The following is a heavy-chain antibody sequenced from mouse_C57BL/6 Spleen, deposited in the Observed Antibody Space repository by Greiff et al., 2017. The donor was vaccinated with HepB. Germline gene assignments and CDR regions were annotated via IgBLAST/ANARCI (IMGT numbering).Heavy chain of an antibody. CDR3: ARKEIYGNYDAY. Sequence: VKLQESGPELVKPGASVKISCKASGYAFSSSWMNWVKQRPGKGLEWIGRIYPGDGDTNYNGKFKGKATLTADKSSSTAYMQLSSLTSEDSAVYFCARKEIYGNYDAYWGQGTLVTVSA. V-gene: IGHV1-82*01. CDR2: IYPGDGDT. J-gene: IGHJ3*01. CDR1: GYAFSSSW. D-gene: IGHD2-1*01.